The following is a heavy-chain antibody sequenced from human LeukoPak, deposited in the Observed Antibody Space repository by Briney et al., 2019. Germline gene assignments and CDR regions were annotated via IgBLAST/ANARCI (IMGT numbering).Heavy chain of an antibody. D-gene: IGHD1-1*01. V-gene: IGHV4-31*03. J-gene: IGHJ3*02. CDR1: GGSISSGGYY. CDR3: ARDRPYNWNDERAFDI. Sequence: SETLSLTCTVSGGSISSGGYYWSWIRQHPGKGLEWIGYIYYSGSTYYNPSLKSRITISVDTSKNQFSLKLSSVTAADTAVYYCARDRPYNWNDERAFDIWGQGTMVTVSS. CDR2: IYYSGST.